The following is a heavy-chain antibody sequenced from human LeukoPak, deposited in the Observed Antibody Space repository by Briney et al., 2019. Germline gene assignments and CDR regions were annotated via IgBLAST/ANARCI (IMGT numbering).Heavy chain of an antibody. CDR3: AKRVESGSYSDYYYGMDV. D-gene: IGHD1-26*01. V-gene: IGHV1-18*01. CDR2: ISAYNGNT. CDR1: GYTFTSYG. J-gene: IGHJ6*02. Sequence: ASVKVSCKASGYTFTSYGISWVRQAPGQGLEWMGWISAYNGNTNYAQKLQGRVTMTTDTSTSTAYMELRSLRSDDTAVYYCAKRVESGSYSDYYYGMDVWGQGTTVTVSS.